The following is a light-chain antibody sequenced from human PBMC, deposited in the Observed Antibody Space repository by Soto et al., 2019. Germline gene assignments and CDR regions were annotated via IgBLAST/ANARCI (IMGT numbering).Light chain of an antibody. V-gene: IGLV1-40*01. J-gene: IGLJ1*01. Sequence: QSVLTQPPSVSAAPGQRVTISCTGSSSNIGAGHDVHWYQQLPGTAPKFLIYGNSNRPSGVPDRFSGSKSGTSASLAITGLQTEDEADYYCQSYDSSLSGYVFGTATKV. CDR2: GNS. CDR3: QSYDSSLSGYV. CDR1: SSNIGAGHD.